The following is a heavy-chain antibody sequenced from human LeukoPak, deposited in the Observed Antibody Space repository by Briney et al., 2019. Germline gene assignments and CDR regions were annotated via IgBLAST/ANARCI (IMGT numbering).Heavy chain of an antibody. CDR1: GLTFSSYG. Sequence: GGALRLSCGASGLTFSSYGMHWVRHAPGKGLEWVALISYDGSNKYYADSVKGRFTISRDNSKNTLYLQMNSLRAEDTAVYYCAKKVVGTAMPDYWGQGTLVTVSS. CDR3: AKKVVGTAMPDY. V-gene: IGHV3-30*18. D-gene: IGHD5-18*01. CDR2: ISYDGSNK. J-gene: IGHJ4*02.